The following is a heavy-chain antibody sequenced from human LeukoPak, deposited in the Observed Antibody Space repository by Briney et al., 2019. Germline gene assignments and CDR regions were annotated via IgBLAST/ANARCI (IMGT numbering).Heavy chain of an antibody. J-gene: IGHJ6*03. CDR3: ARVGYDSSGYYYYYMDV. Sequence: PSETLSLTCTVSSGSISSNSYYWGWIRQPPGKGLEWIASFYFSGSTNYNPSLKSRVTISVDTSKNQFSLKLSSVTAADTAVYYCARVGYDSSGYYYYYMDVWGKGTTVTVSS. D-gene: IGHD3-22*01. CDR1: SGSISSNSYY. CDR2: FYFSGST. V-gene: IGHV4-39*07.